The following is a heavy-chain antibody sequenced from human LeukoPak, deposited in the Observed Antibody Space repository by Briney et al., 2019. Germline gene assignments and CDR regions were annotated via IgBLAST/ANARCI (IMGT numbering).Heavy chain of an antibody. CDR2: IRNDGSNK. J-gene: IGHJ4*02. CDR1: GFAFSTYG. CDR3: AKAGVDTAMALDY. D-gene: IGHD5-18*01. Sequence: GGSLRLSCAASGFAFSTYGMHWVRQAPGKGLEWLAFIRNDGSNKYYADSVKGRFTISRDNSKNTLYLQMNSLRAEDTAVYYCAKAGVDTAMALDYWGQGTLVTVSS. V-gene: IGHV3-30*02.